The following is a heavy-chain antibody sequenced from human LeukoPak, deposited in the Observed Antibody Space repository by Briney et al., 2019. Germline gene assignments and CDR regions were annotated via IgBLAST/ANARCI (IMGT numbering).Heavy chain of an antibody. D-gene: IGHD4-17*01. V-gene: IGHV1-3*01. J-gene: IGHJ4*02. CDR1: GYTFTSYA. CDR2: INAGNGNT. Sequence: ASVTVSCKASGYTFTSYAMHWVRQAPGQRLEWMGWINAGNGNTKYSQKFQGRVTITRDTSASTAYMALRSLRSDVTAVYYCARVLATVTTYYWGQGTLVTVSS. CDR3: ARVLATVTTYY.